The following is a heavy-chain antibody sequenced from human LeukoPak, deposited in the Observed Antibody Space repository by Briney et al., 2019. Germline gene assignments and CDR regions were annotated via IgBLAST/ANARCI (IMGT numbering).Heavy chain of an antibody. CDR3: ARDGKGLAYYFDY. V-gene: IGHV3-21*01. J-gene: IGHJ4*02. CDR2: TSSSDPGT. CDR1: GFTFSSYG. D-gene: IGHD6-19*01. Sequence: GGSLRLSCAASGFTFSSYGMSWVRQAPGKGLEWVSATSSSDPGTYYADPVKGRFTISRDNAKNSLYLQMNSLRAEDTAVYYCARDGKGLAYYFDYWGQGTLVTVSS.